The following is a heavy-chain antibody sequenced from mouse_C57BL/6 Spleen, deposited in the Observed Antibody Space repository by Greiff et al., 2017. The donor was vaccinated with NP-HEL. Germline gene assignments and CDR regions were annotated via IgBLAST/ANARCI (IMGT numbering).Heavy chain of an antibody. J-gene: IGHJ4*01. Sequence: QVQLKESGPELVKPGASVKISCKASGYAFSSSWMNWVKQRPGKGLEWIGRIYPGDGDTNYNGKFKGKATLTADKSSSTAYMQLSSLTSEDSAVYFCARGYDGYYYYAMDYWGQGTSVTVSS. CDR1: GYAFSSSW. CDR3: ARGYDGYYYYAMDY. V-gene: IGHV1-82*01. CDR2: IYPGDGDT. D-gene: IGHD2-3*01.